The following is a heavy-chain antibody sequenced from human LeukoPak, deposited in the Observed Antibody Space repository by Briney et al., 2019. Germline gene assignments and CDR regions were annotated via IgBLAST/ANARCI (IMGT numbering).Heavy chain of an antibody. D-gene: IGHD3-9*01. Sequence: GGSLRLSCAASGFTFSSYAMHWVRQAPGKGLEYVSAISSNGGSTYYANSVKGRFTISRDNSKNTLYLQMGSLRAEDMAVYYCARDNYDILTGYYDYWGRGTLATVSS. V-gene: IGHV3-64*01. CDR3: ARDNYDILTGYYDY. CDR2: ISSNGGST. J-gene: IGHJ4*02. CDR1: GFTFSSYA.